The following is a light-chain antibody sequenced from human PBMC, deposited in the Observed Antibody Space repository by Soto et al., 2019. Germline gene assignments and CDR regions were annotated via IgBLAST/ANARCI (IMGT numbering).Light chain of an antibody. V-gene: IGLV2-8*01. CDR2: EVN. Sequence: QSLVSQPHFTSGSVAQAGTISCTGPCRDVGRYNYVSWYQQLPGKAPKLMIYEVNKRPSGVPDRFSGSKSGNTASLTVSGLQAEDEADYYCSSYAGSNNFGVFGTGT. CDR3: SSYAGSNNFGV. J-gene: IGLJ1*01. CDR1: CRDVGRYNY.